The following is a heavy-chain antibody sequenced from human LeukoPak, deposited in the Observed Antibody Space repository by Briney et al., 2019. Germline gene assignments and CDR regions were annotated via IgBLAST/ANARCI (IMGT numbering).Heavy chain of an antibody. CDR3: ARAPSIEYYFDY. CDR1: GASISNSNYY. Sequence: SETVSLTCTVSGASISNSNYYWSWIRQPPGKGLEWIGYIYYSGSTNYNPSLKSRVTISVDTSKNQFSLKLSSVTAADTAVYYCARAPSIEYYFDYWGQGTLVTVSS. V-gene: IGHV4-61*01. CDR2: IYYSGST. J-gene: IGHJ4*02.